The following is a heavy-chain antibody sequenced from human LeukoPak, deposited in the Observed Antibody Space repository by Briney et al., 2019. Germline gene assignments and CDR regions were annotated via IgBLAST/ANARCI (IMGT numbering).Heavy chain of an antibody. CDR2: VCTNGVTT. D-gene: IGHD2-21*01. J-gene: IGHJ4*02. CDR1: GFTFSSYY. CDR3: ARGLGGDPVGFES. Sequence: GGSLRLSCAASGFTFSSYYMHWVRQAPGKGLVWVSRVCTNGVTTYYADSVKGRFTISRDNAKNTLYLQMNSLRAEDTAVYYCARGLGGDPVGFESWGGGTLVIVS. V-gene: IGHV3-74*01.